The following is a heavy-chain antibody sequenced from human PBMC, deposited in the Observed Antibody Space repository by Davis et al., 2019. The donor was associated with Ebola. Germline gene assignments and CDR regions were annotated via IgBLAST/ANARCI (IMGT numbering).Heavy chain of an antibody. CDR2: ISSSSSYI. Sequence: GGSLRLSCAASGFTFSNYGMHWVRQAPGKGLEWVSYISSSSSYIYYADSVKGRFTISRDNAKNSLYLQMNSLRDEDTAVYYCARDKRDGFNSWGQGTMVTVSS. J-gene: IGHJ3*01. D-gene: IGHD5-24*01. V-gene: IGHV3-21*01. CDR1: GFTFSNYG. CDR3: ARDKRDGFNS.